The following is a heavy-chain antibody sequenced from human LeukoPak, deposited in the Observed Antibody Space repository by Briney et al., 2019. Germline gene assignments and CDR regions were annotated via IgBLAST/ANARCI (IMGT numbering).Heavy chain of an antibody. V-gene: IGHV1-46*01. Sequence: ASVKVSCKASGYTFTSYYMHWVRQAPGQGLEWMGVINPSGGSTSYAQKLQGRVTMTRDTSTGTVYMELSSLRSEDTAVYYCARANYRHNDYWGQGTLVTVSS. CDR2: INPSGGST. CDR1: GYTFTSYY. CDR3: ARANYRHNDY. D-gene: IGHD4/OR15-4a*01. J-gene: IGHJ4*02.